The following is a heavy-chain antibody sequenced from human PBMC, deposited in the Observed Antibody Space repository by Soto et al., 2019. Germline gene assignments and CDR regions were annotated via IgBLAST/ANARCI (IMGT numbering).Heavy chain of an antibody. V-gene: IGHV3-74*01. Sequence: EVQLVESGGGLVQPGGSLRLSCAASGFTFRSYFMAWVRQAPGKGPVLVAHTTGDGSKSKHADSVRGRFTISRDNAKNTLYLQMNSLRDEDTAMYYCARENWYSMDVWGQGTTVTVSS. D-gene: IGHD6-13*01. CDR2: TTGDGSKS. CDR3: ARENWYSMDV. CDR1: GFTFRSYF. J-gene: IGHJ6*02.